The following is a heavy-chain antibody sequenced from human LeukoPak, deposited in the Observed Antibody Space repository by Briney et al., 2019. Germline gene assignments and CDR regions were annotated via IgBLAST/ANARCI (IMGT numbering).Heavy chain of an antibody. CDR3: AKDRGSGDSGGYTYYFDY. Sequence: GGSLRLSCVASGFTFDDYAMHWVRHAPGKGLEWVSLISGDGGSTYYADSVKGRFTISRDNSKNSLYLQMNSLRTEDTALYYCAKDRGSGDSGGYTYYFDYWGQGTLVTVSS. D-gene: IGHD3-22*01. CDR2: ISGDGGST. J-gene: IGHJ4*02. V-gene: IGHV3-43*02. CDR1: GFTFDDYA.